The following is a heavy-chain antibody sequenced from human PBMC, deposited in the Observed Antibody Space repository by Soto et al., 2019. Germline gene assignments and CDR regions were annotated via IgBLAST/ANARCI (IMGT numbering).Heavy chain of an antibody. CDR3: ANPPSRYGRPTRHYYYYRMHF. D-gene: IGHD4-17*01. CDR2: ISGSGGST. Sequence: EVQLLESGGGLVQPGGSLRLSCAASGFTFSSYAMSWVRQAPGKGLEWVSAISGSGGSTYYADSVKGRFTISRDNSKNTLYLQMHSLSAYDTAVYYCANPPSRYGRPTRHYYYYRMHFWCQGTPVTVSS. CDR1: GFTFSSYA. J-gene: IGHJ6*02. V-gene: IGHV3-23*01.